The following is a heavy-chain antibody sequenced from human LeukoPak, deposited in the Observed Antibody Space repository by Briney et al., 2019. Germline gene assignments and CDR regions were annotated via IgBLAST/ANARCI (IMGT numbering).Heavy chain of an antibody. Sequence: GGSLRPSCAASGFTFSSYAMHWVRQAPGKGLEWVTVISYDGTNKYYADSVKGRFTISRDNSKNTLYLQMNSLRAEDTAVYYCAKGGPAAMWDNWFDPWGQGTLVTVSS. CDR2: ISYDGTNK. V-gene: IGHV3-30-3*01. J-gene: IGHJ5*02. CDR1: GFTFSSYA. D-gene: IGHD2-2*01. CDR3: AKGGPAAMWDNWFDP.